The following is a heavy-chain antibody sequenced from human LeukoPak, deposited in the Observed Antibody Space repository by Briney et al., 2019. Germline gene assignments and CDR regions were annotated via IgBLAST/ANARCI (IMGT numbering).Heavy chain of an antibody. J-gene: IGHJ4*02. Sequence: PSETLSLTCAVYGGSFSGYYWSWLRQPPGKGMEWIGEIDHSGSGNYNPSLRSRATISVDTSRNQFSLKVNSVTAADTAVYYCARREVVDTAMVGDFWGQGSLVTVSS. CDR1: GGSFSGYY. D-gene: IGHD5-18*01. CDR2: IDHSGSG. CDR3: ARREVVDTAMVGDF. V-gene: IGHV4-34*01.